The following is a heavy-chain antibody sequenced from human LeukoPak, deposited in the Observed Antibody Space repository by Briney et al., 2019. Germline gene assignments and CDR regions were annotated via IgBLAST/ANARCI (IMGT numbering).Heavy chain of an antibody. CDR2: IYYSGST. CDR3: AGALWRGYRYGWVDY. J-gene: IGHJ4*02. V-gene: IGHV4-59*01. CDR1: GGSISSYY. Sequence: PSETLSLTCTVSGGSISSYYWSWIRQPPGKGLEWIGYIYYSGSTNYNPSLTSRVTISVDTSKNQFSLKLSSVTAADTAVYYCAGALWRGYRYGWVDYWGQGTLVTVSS. D-gene: IGHD5-18*01.